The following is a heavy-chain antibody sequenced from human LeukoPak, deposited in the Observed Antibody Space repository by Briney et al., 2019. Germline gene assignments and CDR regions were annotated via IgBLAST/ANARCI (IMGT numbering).Heavy chain of an antibody. D-gene: IGHD3-22*01. CDR3: AKVSLPDYYDSSGYY. CDR2: VSYDGTSI. Sequence: GGSLRRSCAASGFTFTSYGMHWVRQAPGKGLEWVAVVSYDGTSIYYADSVKGRFTISRDNSKNTLYLQMNSLRAEDTAVYYCAKVSLPDYYDSSGYYWGQGTLVTVSS. CDR1: GFTFTSYG. J-gene: IGHJ4*02. V-gene: IGHV3-30*18.